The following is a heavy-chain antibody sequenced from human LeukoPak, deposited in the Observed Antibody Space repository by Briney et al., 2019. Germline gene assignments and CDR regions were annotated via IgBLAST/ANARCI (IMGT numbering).Heavy chain of an antibody. D-gene: IGHD2-15*01. J-gene: IGHJ6*03. CDR1: GFTFSSYG. CDR3: AKEVAGRSLFYYYYYHMDV. Sequence: GGSLRLSCAASGFTFSSYGMSWVRQAPGKGLEWVSAISGSGGSTYYADSVKGRFTISRDNSKNTLYLQMNSLRAEDTAVYYCAKEVAGRSLFYYYYYHMDVWGKGTTVTVSS. V-gene: IGHV3-23*01. CDR2: ISGSGGST.